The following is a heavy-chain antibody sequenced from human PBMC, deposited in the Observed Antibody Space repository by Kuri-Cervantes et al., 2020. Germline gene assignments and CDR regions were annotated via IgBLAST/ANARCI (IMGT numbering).Heavy chain of an antibody. CDR3: ARDDRRNWFDP. CDR2: IYYSGST. Sequence: LRLSCAVSGGSISSGGYSWSWIRQPPGKGLEWIGYIYYSGSTYYNPSLKSRVTISVDTSKNQFSLKLSSVTAADTAVYYCARDDRRNWFDPWGQGTLVTVSS. CDR1: GGSISSGGYS. J-gene: IGHJ5*02. D-gene: IGHD3-22*01. V-gene: IGHV4-31*11.